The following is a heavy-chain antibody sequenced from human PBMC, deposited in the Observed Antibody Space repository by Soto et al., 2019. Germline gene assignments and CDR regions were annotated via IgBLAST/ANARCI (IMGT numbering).Heavy chain of an antibody. Sequence: SETLSLTCTVSGGSLSSYYWSWIRQPPGKGLEWIGYIYYSGSTNYNPSLKSRVTISVDTSKNQFSLKLSSVTAADTAVYYCARAYYDFWSAGWAGGMDVWGQGTTVTVSS. CDR1: GGSLSSYY. V-gene: IGHV4-59*01. D-gene: IGHD3-3*01. CDR2: IYYSGST. J-gene: IGHJ6*02. CDR3: ARAYYDFWSAGWAGGMDV.